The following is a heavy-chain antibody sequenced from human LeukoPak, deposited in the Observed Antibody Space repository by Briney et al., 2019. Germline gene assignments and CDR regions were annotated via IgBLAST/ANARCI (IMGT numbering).Heavy chain of an antibody. Sequence: QPGGSLRLSCAASGFTFSNSGMHWVRQAPGKGLEWVAVISYDGVNKYYVDSVKGRFTISRDNSKNTLYLQMNSLRAEDTAVYYCAQRIAVRPYPFGNWGQGTLVTVSS. CDR2: ISYDGVNK. J-gene: IGHJ4*02. D-gene: IGHD6-6*01. CDR1: GFTFSNSG. V-gene: IGHV3-30*18. CDR3: AQRIAVRPYPFGN.